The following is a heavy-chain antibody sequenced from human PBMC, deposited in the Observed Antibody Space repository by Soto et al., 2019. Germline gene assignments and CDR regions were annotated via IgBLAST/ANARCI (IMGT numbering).Heavy chain of an antibody. D-gene: IGHD3-10*01. CDR3: ARLVYYGSGSYYRFSWFDP. CDR1: GYTFTSYG. Sequence: ASVKVSCKASGYTFTSYGISWVRQAPGQGLEWMGWISAYNGNTNYAQKLQGRVTMTTDTSTSTAYMELRSLRSDDTAVYYCARLVYYGSGSYYRFSWFDPWGQGTLVTVSS. CDR2: ISAYNGNT. J-gene: IGHJ5*02. V-gene: IGHV1-18*01.